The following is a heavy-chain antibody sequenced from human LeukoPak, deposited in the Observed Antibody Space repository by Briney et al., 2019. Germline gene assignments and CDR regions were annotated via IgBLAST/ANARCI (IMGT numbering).Heavy chain of an antibody. Sequence: GESLNISCKSSGYRFTSHWIGWVRQMPGKGLEWMAIIDPGDSGTSYSPSFEGQVTISADKSLSTAYSQWRSLKASDTAMYYCARRTKAVAGFTFDNWGQGTLVTVSS. J-gene: IGHJ4*02. D-gene: IGHD6-19*01. CDR1: GYRFTSHW. CDR3: ARRTKAVAGFTFDN. CDR2: IDPGDSGT. V-gene: IGHV5-51*01.